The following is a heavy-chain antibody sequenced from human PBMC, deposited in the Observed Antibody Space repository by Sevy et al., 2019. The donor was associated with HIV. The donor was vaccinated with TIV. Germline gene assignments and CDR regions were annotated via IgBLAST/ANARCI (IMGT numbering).Heavy chain of an antibody. CDR3: ASVEYSSSSVFDY. D-gene: IGHD6-6*01. V-gene: IGHV3-21*01. CDR1: GFTFSSYS. Sequence: GGCLRLSCAASGFTFSSYSMNWVRQAPGKGLEWVSSISSSSSYIYYADSVKGRFTISRDNAKNSLYLQMNSLRAEDTAVYYCASVEYSSSSVFDYWGQGTLVTVSS. CDR2: ISSSSSYI. J-gene: IGHJ4*02.